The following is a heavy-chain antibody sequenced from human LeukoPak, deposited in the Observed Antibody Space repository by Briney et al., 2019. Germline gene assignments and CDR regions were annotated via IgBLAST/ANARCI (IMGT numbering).Heavy chain of an antibody. CDR1: GFTFSSYA. CDR3: AKGMGATIVYYYYAMDA. CDR2: ISGNGERT. Sequence: PGGSLRLSCAASGFTFSSYAMSWVRQAPGKGLEWVSAISGNGERTYYADSEKGRLTISRDNSKNTLYLQMNSLRADDTAVYYCAKGMGATIVYYYYAMDAWGQGTTVTVSS. V-gene: IGHV3-23*01. D-gene: IGHD1-26*01. J-gene: IGHJ6*02.